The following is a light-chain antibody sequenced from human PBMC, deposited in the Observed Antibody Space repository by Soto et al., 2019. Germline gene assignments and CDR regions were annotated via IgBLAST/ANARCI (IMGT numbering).Light chain of an antibody. CDR1: SSDVGGYNY. CDR3: SSYTTSSTGV. J-gene: IGLJ3*02. V-gene: IGLV2-14*01. CDR2: EVN. Sequence: QSALTQPASVSGSPGQSITISCSGTSSDVGGYNYVSWYQQYPGKAPKLMIYEVNNRPSGVSNRFSGSKSANTASLTISGLQAEDEADYYCSSYTTSSTGVFGGGTKVTVL.